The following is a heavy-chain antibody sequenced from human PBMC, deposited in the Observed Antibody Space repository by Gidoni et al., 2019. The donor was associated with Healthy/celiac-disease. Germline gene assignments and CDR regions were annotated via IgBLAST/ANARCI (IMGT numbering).Heavy chain of an antibody. CDR3: ARDHTAMVPYY. Sequence: EVQLVESGGGLVQPGGSLRLSCAASGFTFSSYWMSWVRQAPGKGLGWVANIKQEGSEKYYVYSVKGRFTISRDNAKNSLYLQMNSLRAEDTAVYYCARDHTAMVPYYWGQGTLVTVSS. V-gene: IGHV3-7*03. D-gene: IGHD5-18*01. CDR1: GFTFSSYW. J-gene: IGHJ4*02. CDR2: IKQEGSEK.